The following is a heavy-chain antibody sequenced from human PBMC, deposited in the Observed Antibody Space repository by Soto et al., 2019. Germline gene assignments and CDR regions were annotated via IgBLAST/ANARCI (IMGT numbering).Heavy chain of an antibody. V-gene: IGHV1-46*03. D-gene: IGHD2-2*01. CDR3: ARDCTSTSCYRKDAFDL. J-gene: IGHJ3*01. Sequence: ASVKVSCKASGYTFTSYYIHWVRQAPGQGLEWKGMINPSGGSTSYAETFQGRVTMTRDTSTTTVYMELSSLRSEDTAVYYCARDCTSTSCYRKDAFDLWGLGTKVTVSS. CDR1: GYTFTSYY. CDR2: INPSGGST.